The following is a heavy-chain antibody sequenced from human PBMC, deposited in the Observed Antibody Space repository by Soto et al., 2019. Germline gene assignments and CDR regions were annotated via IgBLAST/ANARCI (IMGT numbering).Heavy chain of an antibody. CDR1: GYTFTSYA. CDR3: ARDHVVGANRFDY. V-gene: IGHV1-3*01. CDR2: INAVNGNT. D-gene: IGHD1-26*01. Sequence: AXVKVSCKASGYTFTSYAMHWGRQAPGQRPEWMGWINAVNGNTKYSQKFQGRVTITRDTSASTAYMELSSLRSEDTAVYYCARDHVVGANRFDYWGQGTLVTVSS. J-gene: IGHJ4*02.